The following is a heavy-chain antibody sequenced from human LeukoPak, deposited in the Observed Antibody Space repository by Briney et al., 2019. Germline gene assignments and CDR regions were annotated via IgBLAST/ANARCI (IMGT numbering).Heavy chain of an antibody. Sequence: SETLSLTCTASGGSISSYYWSWIRQPPGKGLERIGYIYYSGSTNYNPSLKSRGTISIDTSKNQFSLKVTSVTAADTAVYYCARDRDSSGLRDFDLWGRGTLVTVSS. CDR3: ARDRDSSGLRDFDL. CDR2: IYYSGST. V-gene: IGHV4-59*01. CDR1: GGSISSYY. J-gene: IGHJ2*01. D-gene: IGHD3-22*01.